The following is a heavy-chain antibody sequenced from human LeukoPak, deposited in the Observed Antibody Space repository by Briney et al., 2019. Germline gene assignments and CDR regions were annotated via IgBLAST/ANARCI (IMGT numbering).Heavy chain of an antibody. CDR2: IIPILGIA. V-gene: IGHV1-69*04. J-gene: IGHJ4*02. CDR3: AREGPDCSSTSCVDY. D-gene: IGHD2-2*01. CDR1: GGTFSSYT. Sequence: ASVKVSCKASGGTFSSYTIIWVRQAPGQGLEWMGRIIPILGIANYAQKFQGRVTITADKSTSTAYMELSSLRSEDTAVYYCAREGPDCSSTSCVDYWGQGTLVTVSS.